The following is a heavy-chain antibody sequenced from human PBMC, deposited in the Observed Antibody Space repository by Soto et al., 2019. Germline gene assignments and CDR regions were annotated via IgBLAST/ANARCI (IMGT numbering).Heavy chain of an antibody. CDR1: GFTFSSYE. CDR3: ARDPPTNPLYSYGMDV. V-gene: IGHV3-48*03. J-gene: IGHJ6*02. CDR2: ISSSGSTI. Sequence: GGSLRLSCAASGFTFSSYEMNWVRQAPGKGLEWVSYISSSGSTIYYADSVKGRFTISRDNAKNSLYLQMNSLRAEDTAVYYCARDPPTNPLYSYGMDVWGQGTTVTVSS.